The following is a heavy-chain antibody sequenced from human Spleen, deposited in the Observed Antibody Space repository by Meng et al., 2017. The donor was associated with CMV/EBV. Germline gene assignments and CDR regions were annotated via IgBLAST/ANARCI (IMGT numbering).Heavy chain of an antibody. CDR1: GGSRSSSKLY. CDR3: ARPSDNGWYYFDS. J-gene: IGHJ4*02. Sequence: VSGGSRSSSKLYWGWIRQSPGRGLEWIGSIHYTGNTYRNPSLWGRVSMSVDTSKNQFSLNLTSVTAADTSIYYCARPSDNGWYYFDSWGQGTLVTVSS. CDR2: IHYTGNT. V-gene: IGHV4-39*01. D-gene: IGHD6-19*01.